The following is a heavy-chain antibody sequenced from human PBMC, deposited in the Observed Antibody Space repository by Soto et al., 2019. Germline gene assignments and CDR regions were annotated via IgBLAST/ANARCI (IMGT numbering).Heavy chain of an antibody. J-gene: IGHJ3*02. CDR2: IIPIFGTA. CDR1: GGTFSSYA. CDR3: ARGRARYSQLHPHAFDI. D-gene: IGHD5-18*01. V-gene: IGHV1-69*01. Sequence: QVQLVQSGAEVKKPGSSVKVSCKASGGTFSSYAISWVRQAPGQGLEWMGGIIPIFGTANYAQKFQGRVTITADESTSTAYMELSSLRSEDTAVYYCARGRARYSQLHPHAFDIWGQGTMVTVSS.